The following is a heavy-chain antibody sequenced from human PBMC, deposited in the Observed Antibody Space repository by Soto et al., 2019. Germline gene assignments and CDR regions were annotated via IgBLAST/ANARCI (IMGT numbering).Heavy chain of an antibody. CDR1: GYSFTSYW. CDR3: ARHGIYYYDSSGYPVDY. V-gene: IGHV5-51*01. CDR2: IYPGDSDT. J-gene: IGHJ4*02. Sequence: PGESLTISCKGSGYSFTSYWIGWVRQMPGKGLEWMGIIYPGDSDTRYSPSFQGQVTISADKSISTAYLQWSSLKASDTAMYYCARHGIYYYDSSGYPVDYWGQGTLVTV. D-gene: IGHD3-22*01.